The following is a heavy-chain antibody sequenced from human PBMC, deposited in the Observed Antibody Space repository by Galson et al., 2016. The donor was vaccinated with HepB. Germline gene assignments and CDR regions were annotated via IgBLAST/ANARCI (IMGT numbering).Heavy chain of an antibody. Sequence: SLRLSCAASGFTFSSYWMAWVRQAPGKGLEWVANINQDGSEKNYVDSVKGRFTISRDNAKRSLYLQMNSLRAEDTAMYYCVELSFVWGQGTLVTVSS. D-gene: IGHD3-10*01. CDR3: VELSFV. CDR2: INQDGSEK. CDR1: GFTFSSYW. J-gene: IGHJ4*02. V-gene: IGHV3-7*01.